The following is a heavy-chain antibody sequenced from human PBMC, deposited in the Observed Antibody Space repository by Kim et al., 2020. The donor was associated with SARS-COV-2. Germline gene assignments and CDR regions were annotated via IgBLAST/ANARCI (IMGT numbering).Heavy chain of an antibody. J-gene: IGHJ4*02. D-gene: IGHD5-12*01. Sequence: SVKVSCKASGVTFNNYGIIWVRQAPGQGLEWMGGVIPMLGPSNSAQKFQDKITITADETTTTSYMELTSLTYDDTAVYFCAAYQWRSGYGKKFDYWGQG. CDR3: AAYQWRSGYGKKFDY. CDR1: GVTFNNYG. CDR2: VIPMLGPS. V-gene: IGHV1-69*13.